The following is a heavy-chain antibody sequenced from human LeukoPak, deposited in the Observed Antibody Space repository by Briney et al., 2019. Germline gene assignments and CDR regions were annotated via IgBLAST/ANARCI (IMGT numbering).Heavy chain of an antibody. J-gene: IGHJ5*02. CDR1: GYSISSGYY. V-gene: IGHV4-38-2*02. D-gene: IGHD3-10*01. Sequence: SETLSLTCAVSGYSISSGYYWGWIRQPPGKGLEWIGSIYHSGSTYYNPSLKSRVTISVDTSKSQFSLKLSSVTAADTAVYYCARDGVYYYGSGSYYNLNWFDPWGQGTLVTVSS. CDR3: ARDGVYYYGSGSYYNLNWFDP. CDR2: IYHSGST.